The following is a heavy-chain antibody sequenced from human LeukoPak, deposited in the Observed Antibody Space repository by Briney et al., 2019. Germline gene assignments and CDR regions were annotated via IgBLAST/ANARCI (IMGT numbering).Heavy chain of an antibody. D-gene: IGHD3-10*01. J-gene: IGHJ5*02. Sequence: GGSLRLSCAASGFTVSSNYMSWVRQAPGKGLEWVSVIYSGGSTYYADSVKGRFTISRDNSKNTLYLQMNSLRAEDTAVYYCAKDPRKYYYGSGSYLNWFDPWGQGTLVTVSS. CDR2: IYSGGST. CDR1: GFTVSSNY. CDR3: AKDPRKYYYGSGSYLNWFDP. V-gene: IGHV3-66*01.